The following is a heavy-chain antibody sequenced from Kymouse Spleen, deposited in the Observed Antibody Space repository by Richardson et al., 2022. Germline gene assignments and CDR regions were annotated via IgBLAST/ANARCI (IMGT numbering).Heavy chain of an antibody. CDR3: ARRGVRGVIDYYYGMDV. CDR2: IYYSGST. CDR1: GGSISSSSYY. Sequence: QLQLQESGPGLVKPSETLSLTCTVSGGSISSSSYYWGWIRQPPGKGLEWIGSIYYSGSTYYNPSLKSRVTISVDTSKNQFSLKLSSVTAADTAVYYCARRGVRGVIDYYYGMDVWGQGTTVTVSS. J-gene: IGHJ6*02. V-gene: IGHV4-39*01. D-gene: IGHD3-10*01.